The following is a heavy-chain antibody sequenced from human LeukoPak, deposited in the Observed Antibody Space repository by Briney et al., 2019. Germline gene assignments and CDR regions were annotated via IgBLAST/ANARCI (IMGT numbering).Heavy chain of an antibody. CDR3: AKDTGMAPPFYYYGSGSPDY. CDR2: ISGSGGST. J-gene: IGHJ4*02. Sequence: TGGSLRLSCAASGFTFSSYAMSWVRQAPGKGLEWVSAISGSGGSTYYADSVKGRFTISRDNSKNTLYLQMNSLRAEDTAVYYCAKDTGMAPPFYYYGSGSPDYWGQGTLVTVSS. CDR1: GFTFSSYA. D-gene: IGHD3-10*01. V-gene: IGHV3-23*01.